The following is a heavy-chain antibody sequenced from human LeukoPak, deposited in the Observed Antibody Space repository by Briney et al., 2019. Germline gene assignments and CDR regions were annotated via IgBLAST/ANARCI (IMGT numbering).Heavy chain of an antibody. D-gene: IGHD3-3*01. CDR2: ISAYNGNT. J-gene: IGHJ3*02. Sequence: GASVKVSCKASGYTFTSYGISWVRQAPGQGLEWMGWISAYNGNTNYAQKLQGRVTMTTDTSTSTAYMELRSLRSDDTAVYYCARHYDFWSGYKKANDAFDIWGQGTMVTVSS. CDR1: GYTFTSYG. V-gene: IGHV1-18*01. CDR3: ARHYDFWSGYKKANDAFDI.